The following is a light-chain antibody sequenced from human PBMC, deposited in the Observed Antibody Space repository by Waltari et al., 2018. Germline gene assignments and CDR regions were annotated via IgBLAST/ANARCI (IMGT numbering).Light chain of an antibody. V-gene: IGKV4-1*01. CDR1: QSVFSSSNSKTY. CDR2: WAS. CDR3: HHYYIPPLT. Sequence: DIVMTQSPDSLAVSLGERATINCKSSQSVFSSSNSKTYRAWYQHKPGQPPKLLIYWASVRASGVPDRFSGSGSGTDFTLTISSLQAEDVAVYYCHHYYIPPLTFGQGTRLEI. J-gene: IGKJ5*01.